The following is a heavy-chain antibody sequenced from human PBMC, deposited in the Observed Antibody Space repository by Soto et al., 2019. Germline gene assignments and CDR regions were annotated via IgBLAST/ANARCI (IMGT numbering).Heavy chain of an antibody. D-gene: IGHD3-3*01. CDR1: GFGIAFSTYY. V-gene: IGHV3-7*05. Sequence: GGSPRPSGAASGFGIAFSTYYMSWVRQPPEKGPECVAMIKNDGSEQYYVDSVRGRFTISRDNAKNSLFLQMNSLRVEDTALNYCVRTVREPVLWGPGTLVTVSS. CDR2: IKNDGSEQ. J-gene: IGHJ4*02. CDR3: VRTVREPVL.